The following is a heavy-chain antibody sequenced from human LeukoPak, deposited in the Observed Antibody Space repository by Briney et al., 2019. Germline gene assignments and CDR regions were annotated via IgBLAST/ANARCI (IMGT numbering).Heavy chain of an antibody. J-gene: IGHJ4*02. D-gene: IGHD6-25*01. Sequence: GGSLRLSCAASGFTFSSYAMSWVRQAPGRGLEWVSAISGSGGSTYYADSVKGRFTISRDNSKNTLYLQMNSLRAEDTAVYYCAKAGEPGIAAHFDYWGQETLVTVSS. CDR3: AKAGEPGIAAHFDY. V-gene: IGHV3-23*01. CDR1: GFTFSSYA. CDR2: ISGSGGST.